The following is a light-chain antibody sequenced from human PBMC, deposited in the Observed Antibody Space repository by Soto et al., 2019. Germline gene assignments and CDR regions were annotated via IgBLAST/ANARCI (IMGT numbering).Light chain of an antibody. J-gene: IGLJ2*01. V-gene: IGLV2-23*01. CDR3: CSYAGSNSVV. CDR2: EAS. Sequence: QSALTQPASVSGSPGQSITISCTGTSSDVGNYNLVSWYQQHPGKAPKLMIYEASKRPSGVSDRFSGSKSGDTASLTISGLQAEDEADYCCCSYAGSNSVVFGGGTKVTVL. CDR1: SSDVGNYNL.